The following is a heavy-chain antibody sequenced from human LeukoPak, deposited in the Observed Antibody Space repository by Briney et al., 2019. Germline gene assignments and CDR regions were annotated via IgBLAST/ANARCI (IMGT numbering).Heavy chain of an antibody. CDR2: ISGSGGST. J-gene: IGHJ4*02. CDR1: GFTFNNYN. D-gene: IGHD3-16*02. V-gene: IGHV3-23*01. CDR3: AKDDYVWGSHRPKGFDY. Sequence: GGSLRLSCAASGFTFNNYNMSWVRQAPGKGLEWVSGISGSGGSTHYADSVKGRFTISRDNSKNTLYLQMNSLRAEDTAVYYCAKDDYVWGSHRPKGFDYWGQGTLVTVSS.